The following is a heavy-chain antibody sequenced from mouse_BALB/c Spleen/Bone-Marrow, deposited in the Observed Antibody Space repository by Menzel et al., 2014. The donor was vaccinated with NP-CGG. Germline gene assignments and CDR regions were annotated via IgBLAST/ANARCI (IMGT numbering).Heavy chain of an antibody. D-gene: IGHD1-3*01. CDR3: ARRTNLQGDFDV. J-gene: IGHJ1*01. CDR1: GYTFTDYA. V-gene: IGHV1-67*01. CDR2: ISTYSGNT. Sequence: VQLQESGPELVRPGVSVMISCKGSGYTFTDYAMHWVKQSHAKSLEWIGVISTYSGNTNYNQKFKGKATMTVDKSSSTAYMELARLTSEDSAIYYCARRTNLQGDFDVWGAGTTVTVSS.